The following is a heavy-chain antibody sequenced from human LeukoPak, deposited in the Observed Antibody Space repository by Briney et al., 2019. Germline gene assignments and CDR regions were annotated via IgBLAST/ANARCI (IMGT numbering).Heavy chain of an antibody. V-gene: IGHV4-34*01. J-gene: IGHJ1*01. CDR1: GASFSGNY. D-gene: IGHD2-15*01. Sequence: SETMSLTCSVYGASFSGNYWTWIRQPPGKGLEWIGDVNHTGYTKYKSSLKGRVTISVDTSESQFSLKLTSVTAADTAVYYCATGPGYCTGGSCFSRYFQQWGQGTLVTVSS. CDR3: ATGPGYCTGGSCFSRYFQQ. CDR2: VNHTGYT.